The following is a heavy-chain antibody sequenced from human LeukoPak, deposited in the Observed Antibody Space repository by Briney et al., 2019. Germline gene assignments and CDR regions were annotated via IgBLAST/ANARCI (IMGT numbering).Heavy chain of an antibody. J-gene: IGHJ6*03. D-gene: IGHD2-2*01. Sequence: GGSLRLSCAVSGITLSNYGMSWVRQAPGKGLEWVAGISGSGGGTNYADSVKGRFTVSRDNPKNTLYLQMNSLRAEDTAVYYCARGARYQLLPYYYYYYMDVWGKGTTVAVSS. CDR3: ARGARYQLLPYYYYYYMDV. V-gene: IGHV3-23*01. CDR1: GITLSNYG. CDR2: ISGSGGGT.